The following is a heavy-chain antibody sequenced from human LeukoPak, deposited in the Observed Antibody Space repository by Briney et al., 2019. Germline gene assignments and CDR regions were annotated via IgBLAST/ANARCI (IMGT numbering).Heavy chain of an antibody. D-gene: IGHD3-10*01. CDR3: ARDLFEHYYGSGSLTY. CDR1: GGTFSSYA. CDR2: IIPIFGTA. J-gene: IGHJ4*02. Sequence: SVKVSCKASGGTFSSYAISWVRQAPGQGLEWMGGIIPIFGTANYAQKFQGRVTITADESTSTAYMELSSLRSEDTAVYCCARDLFEHYYGSGSLTYWGQGTLVTVSS. V-gene: IGHV1-69*13.